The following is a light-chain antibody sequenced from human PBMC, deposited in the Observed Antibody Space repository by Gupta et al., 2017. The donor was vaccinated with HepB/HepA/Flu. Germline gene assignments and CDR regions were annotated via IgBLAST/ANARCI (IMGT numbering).Light chain of an antibody. CDR2: GVT. J-gene: IGLJ1*01. CDR1: VSAVGRFNF. CDR3: FSYADSPSV. Sequence: QSALTHPRSVSGSPGQSVTISCTGTVSAVGRFNFVSWYQQHPGRAPRLMIYGVTDRPSGGPDRFSGSKSGNTASLTISEHQADDEAHYYCFSYADSPSVFGTGTKVTVL. V-gene: IGLV2-11*01.